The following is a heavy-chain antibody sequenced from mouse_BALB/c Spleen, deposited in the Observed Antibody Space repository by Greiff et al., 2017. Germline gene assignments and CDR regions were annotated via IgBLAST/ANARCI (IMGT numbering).Heavy chain of an antibody. CDR3: ARDFYGWFAY. Sequence: DVMLVESGGDLVKPGGSLKLSCAASGFTFSSYGMSWVRQTPDKRLEWVATISSGGSYTYYPDSVKGRFTISRDNAKNTLYLQMSSLKAEDTAMYYCARDFYGWFAYWGQGTLVTVSA. V-gene: IGHV5-6*02. CDR2: ISSGGSYT. CDR1: GFTFSSYG. J-gene: IGHJ3*01. D-gene: IGHD1-1*02.